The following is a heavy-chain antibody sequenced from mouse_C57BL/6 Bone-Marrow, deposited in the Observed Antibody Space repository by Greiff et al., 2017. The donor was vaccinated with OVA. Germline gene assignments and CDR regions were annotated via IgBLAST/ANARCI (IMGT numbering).Heavy chain of an antibody. CDR3: ASNSSGYAY. V-gene: IGHV5-4*03. CDR2: ISDGGSYT. CDR1: GFTFSSYA. Sequence: EVKVIESGGGLVKPGGSLKLSCAASGFTFSSYAMSWVRQTPEKRLEWVATISDGGSYTYYPDNVKGRFTISRDNAKNNLYLQMSHLKSEDTAMYYCASNSSGYAYWGQGTLVTVSA. D-gene: IGHD3-2*02. J-gene: IGHJ3*01.